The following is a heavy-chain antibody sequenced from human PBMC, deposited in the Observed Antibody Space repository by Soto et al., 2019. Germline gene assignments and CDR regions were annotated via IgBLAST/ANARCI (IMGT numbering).Heavy chain of an antibody. Sequence: QVQLVQSGAEVKKPGSSVKVSCKDSGGTFSTYSMFWVRQAPGQGLEWMGRIIPMLGVRNYAQRFQDRVTIISDKSTATVHMALSSLRSADTALYYCAIGSWSGEVFDIWGQGKMVTVSS. V-gene: IGHV1-69*02. CDR2: IIPMLGVR. CDR3: AIGSWSGEVFDI. D-gene: IGHD2-21*01. J-gene: IGHJ3*02. CDR1: GGTFSTYS.